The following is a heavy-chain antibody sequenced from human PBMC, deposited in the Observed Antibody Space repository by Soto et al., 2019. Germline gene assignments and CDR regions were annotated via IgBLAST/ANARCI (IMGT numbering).Heavy chain of an antibody. J-gene: IGHJ4*02. CDR2: ISSDVSST. CDR3: ARGIGYSAQDS. V-gene: IGHV3-74*01. Sequence: GSLRLSCAASGFTFSSYWMHWVRQAPGKGLVWVSRISSDVSSTSYADSVKGRFTISRDNAKNTLYLQMDSLRAEDTAVYYCARGIGYSAQDSWGQGTLVTVSS. D-gene: IGHD1-1*01. CDR1: GFTFSSYW.